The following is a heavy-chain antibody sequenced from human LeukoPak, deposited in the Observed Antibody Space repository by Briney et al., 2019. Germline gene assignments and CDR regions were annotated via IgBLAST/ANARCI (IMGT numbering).Heavy chain of an antibody. J-gene: IGHJ4*02. Sequence: GGSLRLSCAASGFTFSSYAMSWVRQAPGKGLEWVSAISGSGGSTYYADSVKGRFTISRDNSKNTPYLQMNSLRAEDTAVYYCAKDQNCSSTSCYDVDYWGQGTLVTVSS. CDR2: ISGSGGST. CDR1: GFTFSSYA. V-gene: IGHV3-23*01. D-gene: IGHD2-2*01. CDR3: AKDQNCSSTSCYDVDY.